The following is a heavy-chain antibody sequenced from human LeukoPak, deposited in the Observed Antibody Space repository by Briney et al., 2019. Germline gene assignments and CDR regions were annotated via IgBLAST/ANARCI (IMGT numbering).Heavy chain of an antibody. D-gene: IGHD2/OR15-2a*01. V-gene: IGHV3-74*01. CDR1: GFAFSSYW. Sequence: GGSLRLSCAASGFAFSSYWMHWVRQAPGKGLVWVSRINTDGSTTNYADSVKGRFTIYRDNAKNTLYLRMNSLRADDTAVYFCAREEYDNWGQGTLVTVCS. CDR2: INTDGSTT. J-gene: IGHJ4*02. CDR3: AREEYDN.